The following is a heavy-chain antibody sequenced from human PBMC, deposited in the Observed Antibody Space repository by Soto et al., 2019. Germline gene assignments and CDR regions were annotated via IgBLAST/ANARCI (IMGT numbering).Heavy chain of an antibody. V-gene: IGHV4-59*01. CDR3: ARDYYYDNSGNPGAYYYGMDV. J-gene: IGHJ6*02. Sequence: SETLSLTCTVSGGSISSYHWSWIRQPPGKGLEWIGYIYYSGSTKYNPSLKSRVTMSVDKSKNQFSLRLKSVTAADTAVYWCARDYYYDNSGNPGAYYYGMDVWGQGTTVTVS. CDR1: GGSISSYH. D-gene: IGHD3-22*01. CDR2: IYYSGST.